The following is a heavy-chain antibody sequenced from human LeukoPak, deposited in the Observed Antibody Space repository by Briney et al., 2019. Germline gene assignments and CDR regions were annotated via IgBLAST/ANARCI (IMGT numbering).Heavy chain of an antibody. CDR2: IIPILGIA. J-gene: IGHJ4*02. Sequence: ASVKVSCKASGGTFSSYAISWVRQAPGQGLEWMGRIIPILGIANYAQKFQGRVTITADKSTSTAYMELSSLRSEDTAVYYCASPGGSVYYFDYWGQGTLVTVSS. D-gene: IGHD3-16*01. V-gene: IGHV1-69*04. CDR1: GGTFSSYA. CDR3: ASPGGSVYYFDY.